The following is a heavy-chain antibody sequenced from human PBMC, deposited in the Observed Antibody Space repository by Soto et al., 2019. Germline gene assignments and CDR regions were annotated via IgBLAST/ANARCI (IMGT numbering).Heavy chain of an antibody. Sequence: SETLSLTCTVSGGSISSYYWSWIRQPPGKGLEWIGYIYYSGSTNYNPSLKSRVTISVDTSKNQFSLKLSSVTAADTAVYYCARRTTQIYYYYYGMDVWGQGTTVTVSS. CDR1: GGSISSYY. J-gene: IGHJ6*02. CDR2: IYYSGST. CDR3: ARRTTQIYYYYYGMDV. D-gene: IGHD4-17*01. V-gene: IGHV4-59*08.